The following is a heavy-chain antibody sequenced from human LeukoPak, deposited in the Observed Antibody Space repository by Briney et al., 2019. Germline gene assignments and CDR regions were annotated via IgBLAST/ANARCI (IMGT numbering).Heavy chain of an antibody. Sequence: GGSLRLSCAASGLTVSTNYMNWVRQAPGKGLEWVSVIYSGGSTYYTDSVKGRFTISRDNSKNTLYLQMNSLRVEDTAVYYCVRTSSSVAYFQHWGQGTLVTVSS. CDR3: VRTSSSVAYFQH. CDR1: GLTVSTNY. D-gene: IGHD6-6*01. V-gene: IGHV3-66*01. CDR2: IYSGGST. J-gene: IGHJ1*01.